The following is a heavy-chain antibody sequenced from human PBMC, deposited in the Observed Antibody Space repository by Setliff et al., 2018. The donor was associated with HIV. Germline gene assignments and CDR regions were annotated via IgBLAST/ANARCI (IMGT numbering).Heavy chain of an antibody. V-gene: IGHV4-61*09. CDR2: IYITGDT. J-gene: IGHJ2*01. Sequence: LSLTCSVSGGSINRGTYYWTWIRQSAGKGLEWIGHIYITGDTDYNPSLKSRVTISVDTSKNQFSLKLSSVTAADTAVYYCARKEVIGPRRLYYYLDLWGRGTLVTVSS. D-gene: IGHD6-6*01. CDR1: GGSINRGTYY. CDR3: ARKEVIGPRRLYYYLDL.